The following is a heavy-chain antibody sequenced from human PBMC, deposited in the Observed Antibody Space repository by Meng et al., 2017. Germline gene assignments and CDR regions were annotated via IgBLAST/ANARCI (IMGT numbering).Heavy chain of an antibody. Sequence: QVQLVPSGYGLKKPWASVKVSCKASGYTFTSYAMNWVRQAPGQGLEWMGWINTNTGNPTYAQGFTGRFVFSLDTSVSTAYLQISSLKAEDTAVYYCARVGYCSGGSCPDYWGQGTLVTVSS. V-gene: IGHV7-4-1*02. CDR1: GYTFTSYA. D-gene: IGHD2-15*01. CDR2: INTNTGNP. J-gene: IGHJ4*02. CDR3: ARVGYCSGGSCPDY.